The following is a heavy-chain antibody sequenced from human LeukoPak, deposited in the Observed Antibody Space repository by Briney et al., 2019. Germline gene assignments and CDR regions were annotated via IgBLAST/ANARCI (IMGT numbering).Heavy chain of an antibody. Sequence: ASVKVSCKASGYTFTRYGISWVRQAPGQGLEWMGWISAYNGNTNYTPKFQGRVTMTTDTSTTTAYMELRSLRSDDTAVYYCARAGYDILTLAPDPANDYWGQGTLVTVSS. CDR3: ARAGYDILTLAPDPANDY. CDR1: GYTFTRYG. J-gene: IGHJ4*02. D-gene: IGHD3-9*01. CDR2: ISAYNGNT. V-gene: IGHV1-18*01.